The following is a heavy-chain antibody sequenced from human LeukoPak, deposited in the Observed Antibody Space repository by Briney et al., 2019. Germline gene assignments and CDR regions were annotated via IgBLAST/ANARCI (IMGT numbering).Heavy chain of an antibody. CDR1: GGTFSSYA. D-gene: IGHD6-6*01. CDR3: AREHSSSSGFDY. Sequence: ASVKVSCKASGGTFSSYAISWVRQATGQGLEWMGWMNPNSGNTGYAQKFQGRVTITRKTSISTAYMELSNLRSEDTAVYYCAREHSSSSGFDYWGQGTLVTVSS. V-gene: IGHV1-8*03. J-gene: IGHJ4*02. CDR2: MNPNSGNT.